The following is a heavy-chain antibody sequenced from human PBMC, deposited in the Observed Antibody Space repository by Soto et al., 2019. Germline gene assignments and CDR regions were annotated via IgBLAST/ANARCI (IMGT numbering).Heavy chain of an antibody. CDR3: VRAPRDYDLDV. Sequence: QVQLQESGPGLVKPSQTLSLTCTVSGGSISSGDYYWSWIRQSQGKGLEWIGSIYYSGRTYYNSSLNSQVAIYLDTSKNQFSLKLSSVTAADTAVYFCVRAPRDYDLDVWGQGTTVTVSS. CDR1: GGSISSGDYY. J-gene: IGHJ6*02. CDR2: IYYSGRT. V-gene: IGHV4-30-4*01.